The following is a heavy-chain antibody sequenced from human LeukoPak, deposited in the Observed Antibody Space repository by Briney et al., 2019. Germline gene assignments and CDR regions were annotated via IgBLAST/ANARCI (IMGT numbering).Heavy chain of an antibody. Sequence: SETLSLTCAVYGGSFSGYYWSWIRQPSGKGLEWIGEINHSGSTNYNPSLKSRVTISVDTSKNQFSLKLSSVTAADTAVYYCARRPRSSPYYYYYYMDVWGKGTTVTVSS. CDR2: INHSGST. J-gene: IGHJ6*03. CDR3: ARRPRSSPYYYYYYMDV. CDR1: GGSFSGYY. V-gene: IGHV4-34*01. D-gene: IGHD6-6*01.